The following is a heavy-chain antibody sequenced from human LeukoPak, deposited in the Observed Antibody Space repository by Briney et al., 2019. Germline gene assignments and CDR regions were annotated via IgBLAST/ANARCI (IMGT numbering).Heavy chain of an antibody. V-gene: IGHV4-39*01. D-gene: IGHD3-22*01. CDR2: IYYSGST. J-gene: IGHJ4*02. Sequence: SETLSLTCAVYGGSFSGYYWGWIRQPPGKGLEWIGSIYYSGSTYYNPSLKSRVTISVDTSKNQFSLKLSSVTAADTAVYYCARHRTAPDYYDSSGYYWDYWGQGTLVTVSS. CDR1: GGSFSGYY. CDR3: ARHRTAPDYYDSSGYYWDY.